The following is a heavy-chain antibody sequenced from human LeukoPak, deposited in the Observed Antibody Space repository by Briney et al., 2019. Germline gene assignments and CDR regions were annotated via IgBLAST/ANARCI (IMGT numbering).Heavy chain of an antibody. V-gene: IGHV3-9*01. CDR1: GFTFDDYA. CDR3: AKDIEPMQFGTTAFDY. Sequence: GRSLRLSCAASGFTFDDYAMHWVRQAPGKGLEWVSGISWNSGSIGYADSVKGRFTISRDNAKNSLYLQMNSLRAEDTALYYCAKDIEPMQFGTTAFDYWGQGTLVTVSS. CDR2: ISWNSGSI. D-gene: IGHD3-10*01. J-gene: IGHJ4*02.